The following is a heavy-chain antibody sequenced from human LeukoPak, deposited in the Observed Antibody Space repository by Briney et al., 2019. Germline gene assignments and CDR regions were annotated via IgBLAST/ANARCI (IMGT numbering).Heavy chain of an antibody. CDR3: ARLGGYSKSFDY. CDR1: GFTFCSYS. Sequence: AGGSLRLSCAASGFTFCSYSMNWVRQAPGKGLEWVSSISSSSSYIYYADSVKGRFTISRDNAKNSLYLQMNSLRAEDTAVYYCARLGGYSKSFDYWGQGTLVTVSS. D-gene: IGHD4-11*01. V-gene: IGHV3-21*01. J-gene: IGHJ4*02. CDR2: ISSSSSYI.